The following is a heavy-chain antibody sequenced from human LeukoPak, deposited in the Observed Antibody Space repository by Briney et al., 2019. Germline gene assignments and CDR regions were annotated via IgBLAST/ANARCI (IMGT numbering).Heavy chain of an antibody. CDR3: AKDEYDSSGYTLPGDY. D-gene: IGHD3-22*01. J-gene: IGHJ4*02. CDR2: ISYDGSNK. CDR1: GFTFSSYA. V-gene: IGHV3-30*04. Sequence: GRSLRLSCAASGFTFSSYAMHWVRQAPGKGLEWVALISYDGSNKYFADSVKGRFTISRDNSKNTLYLQMNSLRAEDTAVYYCAKDEYDSSGYTLPGDYWGQGTLVTVSS.